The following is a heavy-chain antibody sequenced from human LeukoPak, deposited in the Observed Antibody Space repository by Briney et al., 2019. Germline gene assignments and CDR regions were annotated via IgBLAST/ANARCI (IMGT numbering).Heavy chain of an antibody. CDR3: ARGPVTTEYFDF. J-gene: IGHJ4*02. CDR2: IYYSGST. V-gene: IGHV4-59*01. CDR1: GGSISSYY. D-gene: IGHD4-17*01. Sequence: SETLSLTCTVSGGSISSYYWSWIRQPPGKGLEWIGYIYYSGSTNYNPSLRSRLTMSVDTSKNQFSLNLRSVTAADTAVYYCARGPVTTEYFDFGGQGPLVTVSS.